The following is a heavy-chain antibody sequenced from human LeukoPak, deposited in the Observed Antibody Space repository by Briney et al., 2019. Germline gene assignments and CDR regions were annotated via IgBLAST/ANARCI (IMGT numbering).Heavy chain of an antibody. CDR1: GFTFSSYA. D-gene: IGHD2-8*01. V-gene: IGHV3-23*01. J-gene: IGHJ4*02. CDR2: ISGSGGST. CDR3: AEVLRAARLGVSDYFDY. Sequence: GGSLRLSCAASGFTFSSYAMSWVRQAPGKGLEWVSAISGSGGSTYYADSVKGRFTISRDNSKNTLYLQMNSLRAEDTAVYYCAEVLRAARLGVSDYFDYWGQGTLVTVSS.